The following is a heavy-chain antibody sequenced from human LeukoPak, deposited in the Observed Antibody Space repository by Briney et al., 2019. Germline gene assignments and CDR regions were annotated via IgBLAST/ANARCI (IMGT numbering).Heavy chain of an antibody. V-gene: IGHV4-59*01. Sequence: KPSETLSLTCTVSGGSINSYYWSWIRQPPGKGLEWIGYIFYGGSTNYNPSLKSRVTISVDTSKNQFSLKLNSVTAADTAVYYCARGSYRTTMIRGAKPYYYYMDVWGKGTTVTVSS. CDR3: ARGSYRTTMIRGAKPYYYYMDV. D-gene: IGHD3-10*01. CDR2: IFYGGST. CDR1: GGSINSYY. J-gene: IGHJ6*03.